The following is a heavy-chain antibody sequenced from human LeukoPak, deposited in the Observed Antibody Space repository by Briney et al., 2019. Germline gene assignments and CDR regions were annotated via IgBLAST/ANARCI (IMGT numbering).Heavy chain of an antibody. D-gene: IGHD1/OR15-1a*01. CDR3: ARNFGSQQFDY. V-gene: IGHV3-7*01. J-gene: IGHJ4*02. CDR2: IKQDGSVK. CDR1: GFTFRTYW. Sequence: GGSLRLSCVASGFTFRTYWMDWVRQAPGKGLEWVANIKQDGSVKNYADSVKGRFTISRDNTKNSLYLEMNSLRGEDTAVYYCARNFGSQQFDYWGQGTLVTVSS.